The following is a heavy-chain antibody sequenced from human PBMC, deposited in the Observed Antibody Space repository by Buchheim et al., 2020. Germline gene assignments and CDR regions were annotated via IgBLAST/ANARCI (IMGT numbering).Heavy chain of an antibody. J-gene: IGHJ2*01. CDR2: IWYDGSNK. D-gene: IGHD2-21*02. CDR1: GFTFSSYG. CDR3: ARSPCGGDCYTNWYFDL. V-gene: IGHV3-33*01. Sequence: QVQLVESGGGVVQPGRSLRLSCAASGFTFSSYGMHWVRQAPGKGLEWVAVIWYDGSNKYYADSVKGRFTISRENSKKTLYLQMNSLRAEDTAVYYCARSPCGGDCYTNWYFDLWGRGTL.